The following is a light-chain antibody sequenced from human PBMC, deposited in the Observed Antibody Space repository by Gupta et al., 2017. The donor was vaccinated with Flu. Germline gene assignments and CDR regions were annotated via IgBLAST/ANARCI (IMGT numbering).Light chain of an antibody. V-gene: IGLV1-36*01. CDR3: AAGDDSRNGWV. J-gene: IGLJ3*02. CDR2: YDD. Sequence: SVLTQPPSVSEAPRQRVTISCSGSSSNIGNNAVNWYQHLPGKAPKLLIYYDDLRPSAVPERFSGSKSGTSATLAISGLQAEDEADYYCAAGDDSRNGWVFGGGTKLTVL. CDR1: SSNIGNNA.